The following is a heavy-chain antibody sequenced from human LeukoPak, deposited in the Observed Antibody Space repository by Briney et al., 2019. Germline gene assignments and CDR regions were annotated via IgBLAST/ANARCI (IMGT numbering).Heavy chain of an antibody. J-gene: IGHJ4*02. V-gene: IGHV3-66*01. CDR2: IYSGGST. CDR1: GFTVSSNY. CDR3: AKSNSGSYYSLDN. Sequence: GGSLRLSCAASGFTVSSNYMSWVRQAPGKGLEWVSVIYSGGSTYYADSVKGRFTISRDNSKNTLYLQMNSLRAEDTAVYYCAKSNSGSYYSLDNWGQGALVTVSS. D-gene: IGHD3-10*01.